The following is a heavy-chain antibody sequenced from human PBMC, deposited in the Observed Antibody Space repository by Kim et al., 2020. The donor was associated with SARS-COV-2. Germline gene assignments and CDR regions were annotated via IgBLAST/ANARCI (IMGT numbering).Heavy chain of an antibody. D-gene: IGHD3-22*01. CDR2: ISYDGSNK. Sequence: GGSLRLSCAASGFTFSSYGMHWVRQAPGKGLEWVAVISYDGSNKYYADSVKGRFTISRDNSKNTLYLQMNSLRAEDTAVYYCARDLPPSNYFDSSGYGDYWGKGTLVTVSS. CDR3: ARDLPPSNYFDSSGYGDY. J-gene: IGHJ4*02. CDR1: GFTFSSYG. V-gene: IGHV3-33*05.